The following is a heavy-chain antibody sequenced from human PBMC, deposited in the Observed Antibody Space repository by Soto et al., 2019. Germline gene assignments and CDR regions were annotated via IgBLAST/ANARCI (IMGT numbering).Heavy chain of an antibody. J-gene: IGHJ6*04. CDR2: MNPNSGNT. CDR3: ARGPSSRITMVRGVYYYGMDV. CDR1: GYTFTSYD. D-gene: IGHD3-10*01. V-gene: IGHV1-8*01. Sequence: ASVKVSCKVSGYTFTSYDINWVRQATGQGLEWMGWMNPNSGNTGYAQKFQGRVTMTRNTSISTAYMELSSLRSEDTAVYYCARGPSSRITMVRGVYYYGMDVWGKGTMLTVSS.